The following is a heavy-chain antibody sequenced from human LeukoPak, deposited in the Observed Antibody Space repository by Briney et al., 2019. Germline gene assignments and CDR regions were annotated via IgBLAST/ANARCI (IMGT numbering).Heavy chain of an antibody. V-gene: IGHV3-23*01. J-gene: IGHJ2*01. D-gene: IGHD1-14*01. Sequence: GGSLRLSCVASGFTFSSHAMYWVRQAPGKGLEWVSTICAGPGDTYYADSVKGRFTISRDNSKNTLFLQMNSLRAEDTALYYCVRRGTNLYFDFWGRGTLVTVSS. CDR1: GFTFSSHA. CDR3: VRRGTNLYFDF. CDR2: ICAGPGDT.